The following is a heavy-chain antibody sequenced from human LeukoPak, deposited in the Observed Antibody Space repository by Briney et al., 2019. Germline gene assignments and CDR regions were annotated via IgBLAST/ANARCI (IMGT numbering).Heavy chain of an antibody. V-gene: IGHV3-23*01. Sequence: GGSLRLSCTACGFTFSNYIMKWVRQAPGKGLEWVSDIRGSGSFTDYADSVKGRFTISRDNSKNTLYLQMNSLRAEDTAVYYCARRGSGGSWIDYWGQGTLVTVSS. J-gene: IGHJ4*02. CDR2: IRGSGSFT. D-gene: IGHD3-16*01. CDR1: GFTFSNYI. CDR3: ARRGSGGSWIDY.